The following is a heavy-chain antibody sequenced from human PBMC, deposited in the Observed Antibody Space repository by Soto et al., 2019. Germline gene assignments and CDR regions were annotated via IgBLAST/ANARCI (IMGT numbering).Heavy chain of an antibody. CDR3: ARITMVRVVISD. V-gene: IGHV4-39*01. CDR1: GCSISSSSYY. Sequence: SETLSLTCTVFGCSISSSSYYWGWIRPPPGKGLEWIGSIYYSGSTYYKPSFKSRVTISVDTSKNQFSLKLSSVTAADTAVYYCARITMVRVVISDWGQGTLVTVSS. D-gene: IGHD3-10*01. J-gene: IGHJ4*02. CDR2: IYYSGST.